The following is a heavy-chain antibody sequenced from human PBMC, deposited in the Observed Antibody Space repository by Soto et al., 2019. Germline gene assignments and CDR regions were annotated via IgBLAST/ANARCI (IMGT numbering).Heavy chain of an antibody. J-gene: IGHJ5*02. D-gene: IGHD6-13*01. Sequence: QLQLQESGPGLVKPSETLSLTCTVSGGSIKSSTYYWGWIRQPPGKGLEWIGSFYYGGSTHYNPSLKSRVTISVDTSKKQFSLKLSSVTAADTAVYCCARQRSSWLGWFDPWGQGTLVTVSS. V-gene: IGHV4-39*01. CDR3: ARQRSSWLGWFDP. CDR2: FYYGGST. CDR1: GGSIKSSTYY.